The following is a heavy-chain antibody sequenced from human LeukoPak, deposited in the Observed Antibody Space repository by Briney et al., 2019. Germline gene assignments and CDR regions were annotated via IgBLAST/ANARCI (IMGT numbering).Heavy chain of an antibody. J-gene: IGHJ4*02. V-gene: IGHV3-48*03. CDR1: GFTFSSYE. D-gene: IGHD2-21*01. Sequence: PGGSLRLSCAASGFTFSSYEMNWVRQAPGKGLGWVSYISSSGSTIYHADSVKGRFTISRDNAKNSLYLQMNSLRAEDTAVYYCARTEIGDREFDYWGQGTLVTVSS. CDR3: ARTEIGDREFDY. CDR2: ISSSGSTI.